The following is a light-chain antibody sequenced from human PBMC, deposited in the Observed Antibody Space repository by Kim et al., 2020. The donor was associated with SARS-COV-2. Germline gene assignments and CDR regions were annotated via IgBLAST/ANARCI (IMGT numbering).Light chain of an antibody. V-gene: IGLV2-14*01. CDR1: SSDVGGYNY. CDR2: DVS. J-gene: IGLJ2*01. Sequence: QSASVSGSPGQSITISCTGTSSDVGGYNYVSWYQQHPGKAPKLMIHDVSKRPSGVSNRFSGSKSGNTASLTISGLQAEDEADYYCSSYTSSSTLVFGGGTQLTVL. CDR3: SSYTSSSTLV.